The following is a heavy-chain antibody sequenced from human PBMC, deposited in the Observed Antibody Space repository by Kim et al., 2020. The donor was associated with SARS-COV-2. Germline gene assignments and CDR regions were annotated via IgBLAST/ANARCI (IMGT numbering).Heavy chain of an antibody. CDR3: ACRTGRFCSGDSCLNS. D-gene: IGHD2-15*01. Sequence: GGSLRLSCAASGFTVSTYVMSWVRQAPGKGLEWVSTISGSGGTTYAADSVNGRFTASRENSKNPLDLQKNIVRAEDTAVYYCACRTGRFCSGDSCLNSWGQGTLVTVSS. CDR1: GFTVSTYV. J-gene: IGHJ4*02. CDR2: ISGSGGTT. V-gene: IGHV3-23*01.